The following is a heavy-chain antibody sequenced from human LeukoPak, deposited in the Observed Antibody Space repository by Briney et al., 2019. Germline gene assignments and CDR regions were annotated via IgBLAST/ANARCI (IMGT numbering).Heavy chain of an antibody. V-gene: IGHV3-21*01. J-gene: IGHJ3*01. D-gene: IGHD3-10*01. CDR2: ITANSGSN. CDR1: GFTFSSHT. Sequence: GGSLRLTCAASGFTFSSHTMNWVRQAPGKGLEWVASITANSGSNLYADFVNGRFTISENTANQSVLLQMGGLRADDTAVYFLSRRGYYGSGNFTGAFDVWGQGTRVTVSS. CDR3: SRRGYYGSGNFTGAFDV.